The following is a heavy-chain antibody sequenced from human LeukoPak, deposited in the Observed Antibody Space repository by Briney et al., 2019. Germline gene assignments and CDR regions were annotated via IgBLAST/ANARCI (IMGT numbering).Heavy chain of an antibody. CDR1: GYTFTGYD. CDR2: INPNSGGT. V-gene: IGHV1-2*02. Sequence: GASVKVSCKASGYTFTGYDMHWVRQAPGQGLEWMGWINPNSGGTDYAQRFQGRVTMTRDTSISTAYMELSRLRSDDTAVYYCARGPSSGWFLSQFDYWGQGTLVTVSS. CDR3: ARGPSSGWFLSQFDY. J-gene: IGHJ4*02. D-gene: IGHD6-19*01.